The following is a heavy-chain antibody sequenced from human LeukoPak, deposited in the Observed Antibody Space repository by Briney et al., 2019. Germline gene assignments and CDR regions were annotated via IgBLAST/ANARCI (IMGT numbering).Heavy chain of an antibody. J-gene: IGHJ3*02. D-gene: IGHD3-10*01. Sequence: PGGSLRLSCAASGSTFSSYSMNWVRQAPGKGLEWVSSISSSSSYIYYADSVKGRFTISRDNAKNSLYLQMNSLRAEDTAVYYCAIYGRTMVRERAFDIWGQGTMVTVSS. CDR1: GSTFSSYS. V-gene: IGHV3-21*01. CDR3: AIYGRTMVRERAFDI. CDR2: ISSSSSYI.